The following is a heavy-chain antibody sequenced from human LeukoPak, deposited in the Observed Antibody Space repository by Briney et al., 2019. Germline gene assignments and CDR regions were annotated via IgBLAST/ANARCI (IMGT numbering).Heavy chain of an antibody. V-gene: IGHV1-69*13. CDR3: ATRRDSSSWYGVWYFQH. J-gene: IGHJ1*01. Sequence: SVKVSCKASGGTFSSYAICWVRQAPGQGLEWMGGIIPIFGTANYAQKFQGRVTITADESTSTAYMELSSLRSEDTAVYYCATRRDSSSWYGVWYFQHWGQGTLVTVSS. D-gene: IGHD6-13*01. CDR1: GGTFSSYA. CDR2: IIPIFGTA.